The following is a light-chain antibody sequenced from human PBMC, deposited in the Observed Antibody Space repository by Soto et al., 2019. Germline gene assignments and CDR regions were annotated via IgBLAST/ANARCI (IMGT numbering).Light chain of an antibody. J-gene: IGKJ5*01. CDR3: QQRNNWPPIT. CDR2: DAS. Sequence: EIVLTQSPSTLSLSPGERATLSCRASQSVSSYLAWYQQKPGQAPRLLIYDASNRATGVPARFSGSGSGTDFTLTTSSLEPEDFALYYCQQRNNWPPITFGQGTRLEIK. V-gene: IGKV3-11*01. CDR1: QSVSSY.